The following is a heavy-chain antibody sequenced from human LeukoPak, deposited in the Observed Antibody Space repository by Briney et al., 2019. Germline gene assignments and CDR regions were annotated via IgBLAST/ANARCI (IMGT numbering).Heavy chain of an antibody. D-gene: IGHD3-22*01. J-gene: IGHJ4*02. Sequence: GGSLRLSCAASGFTFSSYAMSWVRQAPGKGLEWVSAISGSGGSTYYADFVKGRFTISRDNSKNTLYLQMNSLRAEDTAVYYCATPLDYYDTSDSHQGGDWGQGTLVTVSS. CDR1: GFTFSSYA. V-gene: IGHV3-23*01. CDR2: ISGSGGST. CDR3: ATPLDYYDTSDSHQGGD.